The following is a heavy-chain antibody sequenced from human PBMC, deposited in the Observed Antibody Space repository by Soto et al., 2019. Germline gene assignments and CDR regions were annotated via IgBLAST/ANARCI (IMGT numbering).Heavy chain of an antibody. CDR2: IWYDGSNK. J-gene: IGHJ6*02. CDR3: ARDAGGDYYYYYGMDV. CDR1: GFTFSSYG. D-gene: IGHD2-15*01. V-gene: IGHV3-33*01. Sequence: QVQLVESGGGVVPPGRSLRLSCAASGFTFSSYGMHWVRQAPGKGLEWVAVIWYDGSNKYYADSVKGRFTISRDNSKNTLYLQMNSLRAEDTAVYYCARDAGGDYYYYYGMDVWGQGTTVTVSS.